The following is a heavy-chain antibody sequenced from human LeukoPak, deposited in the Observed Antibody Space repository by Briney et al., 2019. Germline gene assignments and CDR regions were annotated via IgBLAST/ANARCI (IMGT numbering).Heavy chain of an antibody. CDR1: GGSISSSNYY. CDR2: IYYSGST. D-gene: IGHD2-15*01. CDR3: ARGHPSNTLSPVYFDY. Sequence: SETLSLTCTVSGGSISSSNYYWDWIRQPPGKGLEWIGNIYYSGSTNYNPSLKSRVTISVDTSKNQFSLKLSSVTAADTAVYYCARGHPSNTLSPVYFDYWGQGTLVTVSS. V-gene: IGHV4-39*07. J-gene: IGHJ4*02.